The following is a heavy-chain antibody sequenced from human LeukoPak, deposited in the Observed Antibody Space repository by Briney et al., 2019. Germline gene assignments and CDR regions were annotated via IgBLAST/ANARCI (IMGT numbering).Heavy chain of an antibody. J-gene: IGHJ5*02. Sequence: ASVKVSCKASGYAFTGYYMHWVRQAPGQGLEWMGWINPNSGGTNYTQKFQGRVTMTRDTSISTAYMELSRLRSDDTAVYYCARARYYYGSGGFDPWGQGTLVTVSS. V-gene: IGHV1-2*02. CDR1: GYAFTGYY. D-gene: IGHD3-10*01. CDR3: ARARYYYGSGGFDP. CDR2: INPNSGGT.